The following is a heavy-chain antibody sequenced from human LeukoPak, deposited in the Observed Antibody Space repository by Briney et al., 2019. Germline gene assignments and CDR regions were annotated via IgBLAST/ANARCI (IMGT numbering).Heavy chain of an antibody. D-gene: IGHD2-8*01. CDR3: ARRGTNVHSYYYGMDV. Sequence: GGSLRLSCAVSGFTFSTYAMSWVRQAPGKGLEWVSSISGSGDSTYYADSVKGRFTISRDNAKNSLYLQMNSLRAEDTAVYYCARRGTNVHSYYYGMDVWGQGTTVTVSS. CDR2: ISGSGDST. V-gene: IGHV3-23*01. J-gene: IGHJ6*02. CDR1: GFTFSTYA.